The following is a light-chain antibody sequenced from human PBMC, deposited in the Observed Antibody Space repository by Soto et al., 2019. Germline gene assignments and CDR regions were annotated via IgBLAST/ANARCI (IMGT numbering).Light chain of an antibody. CDR2: GVT. V-gene: IGLV2-14*03. J-gene: IGLJ1*01. CDR1: TSDIVGHDD. CDR3: CSYTSHFTPHV. Sequence: QSVLRLPASVSGSPGQSKPISCTRTTSDIVGHDDVSWYQQHPGKVTKLLIYGVTDRPSGVSNRFSGSKSANVASLTISGLQAEDEADYYCCSYTSHFTPHVFGTGTKVTAL.